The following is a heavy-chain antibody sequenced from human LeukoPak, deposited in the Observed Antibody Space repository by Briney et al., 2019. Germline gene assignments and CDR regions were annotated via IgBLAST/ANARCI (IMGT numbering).Heavy chain of an antibody. V-gene: IGHV3-21*01. CDR1: VFTFISYS. J-gene: IGHJ4*02. CDR2: MSSRSIYI. D-gene: IGHD6-13*01. Sequence: GGSLRLSCAAWVFTFISYSMNGVRDSRGRGVKGVSAMSSRSIYIYYADSVNCRVTIPRDNDKNSVYVQMNSLRAEDTALYYCERSAAAGTFFDYWGQGTLVTVSS. CDR3: ERSAAAGTFFDY.